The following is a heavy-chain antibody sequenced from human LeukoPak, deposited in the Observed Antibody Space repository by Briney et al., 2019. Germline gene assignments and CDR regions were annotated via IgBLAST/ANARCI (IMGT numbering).Heavy chain of an antibody. CDR3: ARRGVCSGGSCYWDR. D-gene: IGHD2-15*01. J-gene: IGHJ4*02. CDR1: GGSFSGYY. CDR2: INHSGST. V-gene: IGHV4-34*01. Sequence: KPSETLSLTCAVYGGSFSGYYWSWIRQPPGKGLEWIGEINHSGSTNYNPSLKSRVTISVDTSKDQFSLKLSSVTAADTAVYYCARRGVCSGGSCYWDRWGQGTLVTVSS.